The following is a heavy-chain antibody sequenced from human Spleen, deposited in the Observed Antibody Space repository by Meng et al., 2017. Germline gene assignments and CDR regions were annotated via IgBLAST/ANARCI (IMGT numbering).Heavy chain of an antibody. CDR3: AHRGVAAIGNWFDP. D-gene: IGHD6-6*01. CDR1: GFSLGTGGVA. CDR2: ISWDDVK. J-gene: IGHJ5*02. V-gene: IGHV2-5*02. Sequence: QINLKESGPTLVQPTQTLTLTCTFSGFSLGTGGVAVGWFRQPPGKALEWLAAISWDDVKRYSPYLESRLTITKDASKNQVILTMTNMDPVDTATYYCAHRGVAAIGNWFDPWGPGTLVTVSS.